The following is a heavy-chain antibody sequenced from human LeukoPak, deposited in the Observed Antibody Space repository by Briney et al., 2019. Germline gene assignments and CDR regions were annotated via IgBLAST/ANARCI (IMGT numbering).Heavy chain of an antibody. CDR1: GGSISSYY. V-gene: IGHV4-59*01. CDR2: IYYSGST. J-gene: IGHJ4*02. CDR3: ASLPRNWRAEPFDY. D-gene: IGHD1-1*01. Sequence: SETLSLTCTVSGGSISSYYWSWIRQPPEKGLEWIGYIYYSGSTNYNPSLKSRVTISVDTSKNQFSLKLSSVTAADTAVYYCASLPRNWRAEPFDYWGQGTLVTVSS.